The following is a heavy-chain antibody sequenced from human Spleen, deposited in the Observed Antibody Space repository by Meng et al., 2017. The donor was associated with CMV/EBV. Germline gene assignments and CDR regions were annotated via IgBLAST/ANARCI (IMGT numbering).Heavy chain of an antibody. D-gene: IGHD3-3*01. V-gene: IGHV4-34*01. CDR3: ARGSFWSGYYAYYYYGMDV. CDR2: INHSGST. J-gene: IGHJ6*02. CDR1: GGSFSDYY. Sequence: GSLRLSCAVYGGSFSDYYWSWIRQPPGKGLEWIGEINHSGSTNYNPSLKSRVTISVDTSKNQFSLKLSSVTAADTAVYYCARGSFWSGYYAYYYYGMDVWGQGTTVTVSS.